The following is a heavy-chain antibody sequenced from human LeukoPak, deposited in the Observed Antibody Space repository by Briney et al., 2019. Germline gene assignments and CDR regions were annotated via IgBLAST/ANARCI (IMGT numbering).Heavy chain of an antibody. D-gene: IGHD1-26*01. J-gene: IGHJ4*02. CDR1: GFTFSSYS. CDR3: ARDRYSGAIGLFGY. V-gene: IGHV3-48*01. Sequence: GGSLRLSCAASGFTFSSYSMNWVRQAPGKGLEWVSYISSSSSTIYYADSVKGRFTISRDNAKNSLYLQMNSLRAEDTAVYYCARDRYSGAIGLFGYWGQGTLVTVSS. CDR2: ISSSSSTI.